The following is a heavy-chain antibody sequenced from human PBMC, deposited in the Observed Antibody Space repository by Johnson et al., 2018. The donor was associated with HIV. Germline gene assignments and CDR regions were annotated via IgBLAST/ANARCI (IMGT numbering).Heavy chain of an antibody. CDR2: IDWSGGRT. Sequence: VQLVESGGGVARPGGSLRLSCAASGFTFDDYGMSWVRQAPGKGLEWVSGIDWSGGRTGYADSVKGRFTISRDNSKNTLYLQMNSLRAEDTAVYYCANWAYYYGSGYAFDIWGQGTMVTVSS. CDR1: GFTFDDYG. V-gene: IGHV3-20*04. D-gene: IGHD3-10*01. J-gene: IGHJ3*02. CDR3: ANWAYYYGSGYAFDI.